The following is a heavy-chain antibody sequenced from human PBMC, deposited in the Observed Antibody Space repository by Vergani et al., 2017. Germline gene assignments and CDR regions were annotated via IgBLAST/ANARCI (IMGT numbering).Heavy chain of an antibody. V-gene: IGHV3-30*03. Sequence: QVHLVESGGGVVQPGRSLRLSCVVSGFTSSYYGMHWVRQAPGKGLEWVAVISYDGTQKYYADSVKGRFTISRDNSKSTLYLQMHRLRTEDTAVYYCATKSCGTPGCQIGYFREWGQGTLVTVSS. J-gene: IGHJ1*01. CDR2: ISYDGTQK. CDR3: ATKSCGTPGCQIGYFRE. CDR1: GFTSSYYG. D-gene: IGHD1-1*01.